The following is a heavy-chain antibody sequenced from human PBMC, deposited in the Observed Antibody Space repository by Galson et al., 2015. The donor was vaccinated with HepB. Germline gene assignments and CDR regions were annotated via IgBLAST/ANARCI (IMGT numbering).Heavy chain of an antibody. Sequence: ETLSLTCAVYGGSITGYYWSWIRQSPGKGLEWIGEINDNGKTNFNPSLKSRISISIDTSKNQFSLKMSSVTAADTAVYYCARPGGGHDPWGPYYPSYTKVWGKGTTVTVSS. D-gene: IGHD3-10*01. J-gene: IGHJ6*03. CDR2: INDNGKT. V-gene: IGHV4-34*01. CDR1: GGSITGYY. CDR3: ARPGGGHDPWGPYYPSYTKV.